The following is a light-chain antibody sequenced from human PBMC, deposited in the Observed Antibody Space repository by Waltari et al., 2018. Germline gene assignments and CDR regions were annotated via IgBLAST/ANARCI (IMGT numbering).Light chain of an antibody. V-gene: IGKV1-39*01. CDR2: TAS. CDR3: QQSFSTPPYT. CDR1: QNIRNS. Sequence: DIQMTQSPSSLSASVGDRVTIPCRASQNIRNSLNWYQQKPGKAPKLLIYTASNLQSGVPSRFSGSGSGTDFTLTISSLQPVDFATYYCQQSFSTPPYTFGQGTKLEIK. J-gene: IGKJ2*01.